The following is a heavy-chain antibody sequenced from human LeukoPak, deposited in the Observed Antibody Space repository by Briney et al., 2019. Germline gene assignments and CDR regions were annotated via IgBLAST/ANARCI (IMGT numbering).Heavy chain of an antibody. J-gene: IGHJ4*02. V-gene: IGHV3-30*02. CDR1: GFTFSSYG. D-gene: IGHD3-22*01. Sequence: GGSLRLSCAASGFTFSSYGMHWVRQAPGKGLEWVAFIRYDGSNKYYADSVKGRFTISRDNSKNTLYLQMNSLRAEDTAVYYCARDFYYHSSVTFDYWGQGTLVTVSS. CDR2: IRYDGSNK. CDR3: ARDFYYHSSVTFDY.